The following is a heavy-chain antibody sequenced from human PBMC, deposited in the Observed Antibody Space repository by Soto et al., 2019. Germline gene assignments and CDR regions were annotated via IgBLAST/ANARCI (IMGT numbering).Heavy chain of an antibody. Sequence: ASVKVSCKASGYTFTGYYIHWVRQAPGQGLEWMGWINPNSGGTNYAQKFQGWVTMTRDTSISTAYMELSRLRSDDTAVYYCVRDVGMATVPPLDLADRGQGTLLPVAS. CDR2: INPNSGGT. D-gene: IGHD5-12*01. CDR1: GYTFTGYY. V-gene: IGHV1-2*04. CDR3: VRDVGMATVPPLDLAD. J-gene: IGHJ4*02.